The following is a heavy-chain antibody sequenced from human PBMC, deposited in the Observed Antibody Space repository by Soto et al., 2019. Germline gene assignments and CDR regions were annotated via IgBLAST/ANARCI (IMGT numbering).Heavy chain of an antibody. CDR1: GWSFSGYY. D-gene: IGHD2-21*01. Sequence: PSETLSLTCAVYGWSFSGYYWSWIRQPPGKGLEWIGEINHSGSTNYNPSLKSRVTISVDTSKSQFSLKLSSVTAADTAVYYCARGAVGVAIANQTFDFWGQGTLVTVSS. V-gene: IGHV4-34*01. CDR2: INHSGST. CDR3: ARGAVGVAIANQTFDF. J-gene: IGHJ4*02.